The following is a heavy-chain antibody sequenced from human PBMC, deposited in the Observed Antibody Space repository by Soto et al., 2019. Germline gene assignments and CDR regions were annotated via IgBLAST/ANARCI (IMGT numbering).Heavy chain of an antibody. Sequence: QVQLQESGPGLVKTSQTLSLTCTVSGASTGSGGYYWSWIRQHPGKGLEWIGYIYYTGSTYYSPSLKSRGSISVDTSKNQFSLKLDSVTAADTAVYYCARADYGDRGLAFDSWGQGTLVTVSS. V-gene: IGHV4-31*03. CDR3: ARADYGDRGLAFDS. J-gene: IGHJ4*02. D-gene: IGHD4-17*01. CDR2: IYYTGST. CDR1: GASTGSGGYY.